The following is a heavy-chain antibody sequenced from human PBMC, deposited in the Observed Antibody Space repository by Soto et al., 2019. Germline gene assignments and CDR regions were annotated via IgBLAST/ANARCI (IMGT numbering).Heavy chain of an antibody. V-gene: IGHV4-59*01. Sequence: QVQLQESGPGLVKPSETLSLTCTVSGGSISSNYWNWIRQPPGKGLQWIGYIYYSGSTSYNPSLKCRVTISVDTSKNQFSLKLSSVTAADTAVYYCARGYCSSASCPPYYWGQGTLVTVS. J-gene: IGHJ4*02. CDR3: ARGYCSSASCPPYY. CDR1: GGSISSNY. D-gene: IGHD2-2*01. CDR2: IYYSGST.